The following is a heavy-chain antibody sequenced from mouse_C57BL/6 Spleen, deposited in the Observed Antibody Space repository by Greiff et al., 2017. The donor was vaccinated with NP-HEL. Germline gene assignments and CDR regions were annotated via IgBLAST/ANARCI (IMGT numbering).Heavy chain of an antibody. J-gene: IGHJ3*01. CDR1: GFSLTSYG. CDR3: ARTGRSEGFAY. V-gene: IGHV2-2*01. CDR2: IWSGGST. Sequence: VHLVESGPGLVQPSQSLSITCTVSGFSLTSYGVHWVRQSPGKGLEWLGVIWSGGSTDYNAAFISRLSISKDNSKSQVFFKMNSLQADDTAIYYCARTGRSEGFAYWGQGTLVTVSA.